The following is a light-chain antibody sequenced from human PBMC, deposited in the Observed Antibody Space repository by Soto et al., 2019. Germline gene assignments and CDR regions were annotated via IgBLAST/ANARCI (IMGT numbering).Light chain of an antibody. J-gene: IGKJ3*01. V-gene: IGKV3-20*01. CDR1: QSVCNNY. CDR2: GAS. Sequence: EIVLTQSPGTLSLSPGERATLSCRASQSVCNNYLAWYQQRPGQAPRLLIYGASTRATGIPDRFSGSGSGTDFTLTISRLEPEDFAVYYCQQYAYSPLTFGPGTKVDIK. CDR3: QQYAYSPLT.